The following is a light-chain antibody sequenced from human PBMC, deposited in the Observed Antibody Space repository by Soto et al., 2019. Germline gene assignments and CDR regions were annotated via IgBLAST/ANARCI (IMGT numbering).Light chain of an antibody. CDR3: QRYDSLRT. Sequence: EIVLTQSPGTLSLSPGERATLPCRASQSVRSNFLAWYQRKPGQAPRLLIYGASNRATGIPDRFSGSGSGTDFTLTITRLEAEDFAMYYCQRYDSLRTFGQGTKVDIK. J-gene: IGKJ1*01. CDR1: QSVRSNF. V-gene: IGKV3-20*01. CDR2: GAS.